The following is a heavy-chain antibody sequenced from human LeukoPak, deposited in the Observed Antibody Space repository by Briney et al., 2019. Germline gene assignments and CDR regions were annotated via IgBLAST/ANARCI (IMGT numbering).Heavy chain of an antibody. CDR1: GYTFTSYD. J-gene: IGHJ4*02. V-gene: IGHV1-8*01. CDR3: ARGGRASYRLPY. CDR2: MNPNSGNT. Sequence: ASVKVSCKASGYTFTSYDINWVRQATGQGLAWMGWMNPNSGNTGYAQKFQGRVTMTRNTSISTAYMELSSLRSEDTAVYYCARGGRASYRLPYWGQGTLVTVSS.